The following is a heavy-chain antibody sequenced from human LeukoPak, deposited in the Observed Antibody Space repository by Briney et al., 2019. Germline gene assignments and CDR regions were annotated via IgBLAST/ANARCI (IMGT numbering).Heavy chain of an antibody. V-gene: IGHV4-34*01. Sequence: SETLSLTCAVYGGSFSNYYWSWIRQPPGKGLEWIGEINDSGRTNYNPSLMSRVTVSEDTSKKQFSLRLTSVTATDTAVYYCARRWNYGRNYYIDVWGKGATVSVSS. D-gene: IGHD1-7*01. CDR3: ARRWNYGRNYYIDV. CDR1: GGSFSNYY. CDR2: INDSGRT. J-gene: IGHJ6*03.